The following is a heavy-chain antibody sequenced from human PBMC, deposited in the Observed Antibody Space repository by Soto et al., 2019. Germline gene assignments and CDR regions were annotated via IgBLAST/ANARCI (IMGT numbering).Heavy chain of an antibody. V-gene: IGHV1-3*01. CDR3: AKPSSGWYKDAFDI. Sequence: SVKVSCKASGYTFTSYAMHWVRQAPGQRLEWMGWINAGNGNTKYSQKFQGRVTITRDTSASTAYMELSSLRSEDTAVYYCAKPSSGWYKDAFDIWGQGTMVTVSS. D-gene: IGHD6-19*01. J-gene: IGHJ3*02. CDR1: GYTFTSYA. CDR2: INAGNGNT.